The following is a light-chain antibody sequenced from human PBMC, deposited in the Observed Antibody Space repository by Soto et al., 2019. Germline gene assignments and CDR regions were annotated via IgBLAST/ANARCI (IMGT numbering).Light chain of an antibody. CDR1: QTVGSN. J-gene: IGKJ2*02. Sequence: ETVMTQSPTTLSVSPGERATLSCRASQTVGSNLAWYQQTPGRAPRLLIYGASTRATGIPARFSGGGSGTEFTLTISSLQSEDFAVYYCQQYNNWPRTFGQGTKLEIK. CDR3: QQYNNWPRT. CDR2: GAS. V-gene: IGKV3-15*01.